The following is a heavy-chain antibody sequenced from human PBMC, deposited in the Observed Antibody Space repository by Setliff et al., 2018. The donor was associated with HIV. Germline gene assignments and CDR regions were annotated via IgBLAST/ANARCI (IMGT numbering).Heavy chain of an antibody. CDR2: ISSSGGTI. CDR3: ARDPRYCTNGVCYRYFDY. Sequence: LSLTCAASEFTFSTYEMNWVRQAPGKGLEWVSYISSSGGTIYYADSVKGRFTISRDNAKNSLYLQMNSLRAEDTAVYYCARDPRYCTNGVCYRYFDYWGQGTLVTVSS. CDR1: EFTFSTYE. J-gene: IGHJ4*02. V-gene: IGHV3-48*03. D-gene: IGHD2-8*01.